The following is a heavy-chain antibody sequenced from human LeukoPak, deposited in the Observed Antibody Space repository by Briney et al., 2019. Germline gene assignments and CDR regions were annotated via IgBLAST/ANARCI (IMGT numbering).Heavy chain of an antibody. D-gene: IGHD5-18*01. V-gene: IGHV4-34*01. J-gene: IGHJ4*02. CDR1: GGSFSGYY. CDR2: INHSGST. Sequence: PSETLSLTCAVYGGSFSGYYWSWIRQPPGKGLEWIGEINHSGSTNYNPSLKSRVTISVDTSKNQFSLKLSSVTAADTAVYYCARYRGLVYSYGRQIYDYWGQGTLVTVSS. CDR3: ARYRGLVYSYGRQIYDY.